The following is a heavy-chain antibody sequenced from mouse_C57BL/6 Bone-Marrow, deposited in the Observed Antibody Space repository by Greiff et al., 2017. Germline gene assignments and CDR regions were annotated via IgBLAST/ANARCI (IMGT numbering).Heavy chain of an antibody. V-gene: IGHV1-69*01. Sequence: VQLQQSGAELVMPGASVKLSCKASGYTFTSYWMHWVKQRPGQGLEWIGEIDPSDSYTNYNQKFKGKSTLTVDKSSSTAYMQLSSLTSEDSAVYYCARSDYSTAGFAYWGQGTLVTVSA. CDR3: ARSDYSTAGFAY. CDR2: IDPSDSYT. D-gene: IGHD2-5*01. CDR1: GYTFTSYW. J-gene: IGHJ3*01.